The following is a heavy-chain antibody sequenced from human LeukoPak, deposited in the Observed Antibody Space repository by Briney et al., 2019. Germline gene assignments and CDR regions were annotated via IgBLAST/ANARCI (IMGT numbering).Heavy chain of an antibody. CDR3: ATYCSSTSCYTDAYYYYGMDV. V-gene: IGHV3-66*01. J-gene: IGHJ6*02. Sequence: GGSLRLSCAASGFAVSSNYMSWVRQAPGKGLEWVSVIYSGGSTYYADSVKGRFTISRDNSKNTLYLQMNSLRAEDTAVYYCATYCSSTSCYTDAYYYYGMDVWGQGTTVTVSS. CDR2: IYSGGST. CDR1: GFAVSSNY. D-gene: IGHD2-2*02.